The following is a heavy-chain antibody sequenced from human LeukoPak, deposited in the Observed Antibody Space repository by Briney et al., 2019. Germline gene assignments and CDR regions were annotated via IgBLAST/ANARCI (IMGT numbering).Heavy chain of an antibody. J-gene: IGHJ5*02. CDR1: GYTFTSYG. CDR3: ARDENGSGSYNWFDP. Sequence: ASVKVSCKASGYTFTSYGISWVGQAPGQGLEWMGWISAYNGNTNYAQKLQGRVTMTTDTSTSTAYMELRSLRSDDTAVYYCARDENGSGSYNWFDPWGQGTLVTVSS. CDR2: ISAYNGNT. D-gene: IGHD3-10*01. V-gene: IGHV1-18*01.